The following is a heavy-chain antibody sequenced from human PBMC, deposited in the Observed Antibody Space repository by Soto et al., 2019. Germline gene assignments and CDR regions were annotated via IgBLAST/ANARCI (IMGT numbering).Heavy chain of an antibody. Sequence: GGSLRLSCAASGFTFSSYAMHWVRQAPGKGLEWVAVISYDGSNKYYADSVKGRFTISRDNSKNTLYLQMNSLRAEDTAVYYCARDGLYYYDSSGSSWFDPWGQGTLVTVSS. CDR1: GFTFSSYA. CDR3: ARDGLYYYDSSGSSWFDP. J-gene: IGHJ5*02. V-gene: IGHV3-30-3*01. CDR2: ISYDGSNK. D-gene: IGHD3-22*01.